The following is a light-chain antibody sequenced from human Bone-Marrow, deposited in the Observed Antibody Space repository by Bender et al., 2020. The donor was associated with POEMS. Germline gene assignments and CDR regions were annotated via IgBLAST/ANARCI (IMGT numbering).Light chain of an antibody. J-gene: IGLJ3*02. CDR2: DVS. V-gene: IGLV2-14*03. Sequence: QSALTQPASVSGSPGQSITISCAGTAGDVGTYQYVSWYQHHPGEPPKLMIYDVSSRPSGVSDRFSGSKSGSTASMTISGLQAEDEADYYCSSYASRTTLFGGGTKLTVL. CDR1: AGDVGTYQY. CDR3: SSYASRTTL.